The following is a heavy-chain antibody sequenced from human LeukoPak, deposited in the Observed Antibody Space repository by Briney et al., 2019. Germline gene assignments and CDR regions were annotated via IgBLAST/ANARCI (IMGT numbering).Heavy chain of an antibody. D-gene: IGHD3-16*01. CDR2: IIPIFGTA. V-gene: IGHV1-69*13. CDR3: ARGLGLIAFGGVPLFDP. CDR1: GYTFTSYG. Sequence: ASVKVSCKASGYTFTSYGISWVRQAPGQGLEWMGGIIPIFGTANYAQKFQGRVTITADESTSTAYMELSSLTSEDTAVYYCARGLGLIAFGGVPLFDPWGQGTLVTVSS. J-gene: IGHJ5*02.